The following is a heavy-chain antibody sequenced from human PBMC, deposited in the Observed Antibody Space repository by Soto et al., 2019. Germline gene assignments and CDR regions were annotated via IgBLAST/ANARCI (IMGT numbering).Heavy chain of an antibody. CDR2: ISSSSSYI. J-gene: IGHJ5*02. CDR1: GFTFSSYS. V-gene: IGHV3-21*01. D-gene: IGHD2-15*01. CDR3: ASSGDCSGGSSYNGFDP. Sequence: GGSLRLSCAASGFTFSSYSMNWVRQAPGKGLEWVSSISSSSSYIYYADSVKGRFTISRDNAKNSLYLQMNRLRAEDTAVYYWASSGDCSGGSSYNGFDPWGQGTLVTVSS.